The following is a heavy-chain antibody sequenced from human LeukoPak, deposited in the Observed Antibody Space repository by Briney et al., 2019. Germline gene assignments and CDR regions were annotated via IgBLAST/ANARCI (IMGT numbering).Heavy chain of an antibody. CDR3: ARSMTAYYVSCDY. J-gene: IGHJ4*02. V-gene: IGHV4-34*01. D-gene: IGHD3-9*01. CDR1: GGSFSGYY. CDR2: ISYTEST. Sequence: SSETLSLTCAVYGGSFSGYYWSWIRQPPGKGLEWIGSISYTESTYYNPSLKSRVTISVDTSKNQFSLKLSSVTAADTAVYYCARSMTAYYVSCDYWSQGTLVTVSS.